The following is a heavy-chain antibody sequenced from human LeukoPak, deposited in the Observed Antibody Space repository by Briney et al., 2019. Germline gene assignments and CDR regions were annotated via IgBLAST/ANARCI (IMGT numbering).Heavy chain of an antibody. CDR3: AKEGNYYGSGSYGAFDC. CDR1: GFTFDDYT. J-gene: IGHJ4*02. V-gene: IGHV3-43*01. Sequence: PGGSLRLSCAASGFTFDDYTMHWVRQAPGKGLEWVSLISWDGGSTYYADSVKGRFTISRDNSKNSLYLQMNSLRTEDTALYYCAKEGNYYGSGSYGAFDCWGQGTLVTVSS. CDR2: ISWDGGST. D-gene: IGHD3-10*01.